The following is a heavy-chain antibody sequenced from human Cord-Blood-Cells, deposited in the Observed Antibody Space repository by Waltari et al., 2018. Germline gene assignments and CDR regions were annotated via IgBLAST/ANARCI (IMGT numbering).Heavy chain of an antibody. CDR2: IRSKANSYAT. CDR1: GFTVSGSA. J-gene: IGHJ4*02. CDR3: TRSTGNGDY. Sequence: EVQLVESGGGLVQPVGSLKLSCAASGFTVSGSAMHWVRQASGKGLVWVGRIRSKANSYATAHAASVKGKFTISRDDSKNTAYLQMNSLKTEDTAVYYCTRSTGNGDYWGQGTLVTVSS. D-gene: IGHD1-1*01. V-gene: IGHV3-73*02.